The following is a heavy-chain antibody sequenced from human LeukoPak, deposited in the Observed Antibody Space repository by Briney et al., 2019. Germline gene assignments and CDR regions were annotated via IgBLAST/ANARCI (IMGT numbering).Heavy chain of an antibody. V-gene: IGHV3-7*01. D-gene: IGHD3-9*01. J-gene: IGHJ4*02. CDR2: IKQDGTEK. CDR1: GFTFTTYW. Sequence: GGSLRLSCAASGFTFTTYWMSWVRQAPGKGLEWVANIKQDGTEKYYVDSVKGRFTISRDNAKNSLYLQMNSLRAEDTAVYYCARTLTGYYFLDYWGQGTLVTVSS. CDR3: ARTLTGYYFLDY.